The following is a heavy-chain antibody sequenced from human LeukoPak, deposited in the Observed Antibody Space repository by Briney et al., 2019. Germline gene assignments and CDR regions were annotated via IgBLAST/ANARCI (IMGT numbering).Heavy chain of an antibody. CDR2: IWYDGSNK. V-gene: IGHV3-33*08. Sequence: QPGGSLRLSCAASGFTFSSYAIHWVRQAPGKGLEWVAVIWYDGSNKYYADSVKGRFTISRDNSKNTLYLQMNSLRAEDTAVYYCARDTAVVVSVSDAFDIWGQGTMVTVSS. CDR1: GFTFSSYA. J-gene: IGHJ3*02. D-gene: IGHD2-21*01. CDR3: ARDTAVVVSVSDAFDI.